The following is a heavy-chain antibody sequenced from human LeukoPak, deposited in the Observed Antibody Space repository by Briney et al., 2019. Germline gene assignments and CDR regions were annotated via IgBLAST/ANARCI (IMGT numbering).Heavy chain of an antibody. D-gene: IGHD3-22*01. Sequence: GGSLRLSCAASGFTFDYYGMSWVRQAPGKGLEWVSGINWNGDSTDYADSVKGRLTISRDNAKNSLYLQMNSLRAEDTAFYFCARDRYYDTSDFLDYWGQGTLVTVSS. V-gene: IGHV3-20*04. CDR1: GFTFDYYG. CDR3: ARDRYYDTSDFLDY. J-gene: IGHJ4*02. CDR2: INWNGDST.